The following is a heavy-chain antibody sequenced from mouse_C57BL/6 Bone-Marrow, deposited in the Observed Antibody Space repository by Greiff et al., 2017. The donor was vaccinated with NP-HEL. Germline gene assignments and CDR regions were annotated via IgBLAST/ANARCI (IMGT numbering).Heavy chain of an antibody. Sequence: VQLQESGPGLVQPSQSLSITCTVSGFSLTSYGVHWVRQSPGKGLEWLGVIWRGGSTDYNAAFMSRLSITKDNSKSQVFFKMNSLQADDTAIYYCAKKRGPLYYAMDYWGQGTSVTVSS. CDR3: AKKRGPLYYAMDY. D-gene: IGHD6-1*01. CDR1: GFSLTSYG. V-gene: IGHV2-5*01. J-gene: IGHJ4*01. CDR2: IWRGGST.